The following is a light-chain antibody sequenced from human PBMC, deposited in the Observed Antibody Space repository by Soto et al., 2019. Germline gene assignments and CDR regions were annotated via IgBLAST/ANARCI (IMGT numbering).Light chain of an antibody. CDR1: HNIDIY. CDR2: DVS. Sequence: ETVLTQSPATLSLSPGERATLSCRASHNIDIYLAWYQQRPGQAPRLLIYDVSNRATGIPARFGGSGSGTDFTLTISSLEPEDFAIYYCQQRKYWPPLTFGGGTRVEIK. CDR3: QQRKYWPPLT. V-gene: IGKV3-11*01. J-gene: IGKJ4*01.